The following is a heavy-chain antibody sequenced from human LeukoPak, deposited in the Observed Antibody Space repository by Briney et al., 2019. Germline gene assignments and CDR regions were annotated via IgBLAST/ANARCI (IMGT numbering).Heavy chain of an antibody. CDR3: ARNFKYYDFWSGYYTGEVDY. CDR2: ISAYNDDT. Sequence: ASVTVSFTTSGYIFAHNGISWVRQAPGQGPEWMGWISAYNDDTNYAENFQGRVTMTTDTSTSTAYMELRSLRSDDTAVYYCARNFKYYDFWSGYYTGEVDYWGQGTLVTVSS. CDR1: GYIFAHNG. V-gene: IGHV1-18*01. D-gene: IGHD3-3*01. J-gene: IGHJ4*02.